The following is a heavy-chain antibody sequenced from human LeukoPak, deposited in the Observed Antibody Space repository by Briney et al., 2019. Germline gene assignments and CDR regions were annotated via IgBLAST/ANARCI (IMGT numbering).Heavy chain of an antibody. V-gene: IGHV3-30*04. CDR1: GFTFNYYA. J-gene: IGHJ4*02. Sequence: GGSLRLSCVASGFTFNYYAIHWVRQAPGKGLEWVAVISFDGKNKFYADSVKGRFTISRDNSKNTLYLQMNSLKPEDTAVYFCARDSRLKWTEYYFDFWGQGTLVTVSS. CDR2: ISFDGKNK. CDR3: ARDSRLKWTEYYFDF. D-gene: IGHD3/OR15-3a*01.